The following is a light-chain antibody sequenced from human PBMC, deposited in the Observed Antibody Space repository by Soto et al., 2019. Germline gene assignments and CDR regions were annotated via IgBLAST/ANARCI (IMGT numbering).Light chain of an antibody. J-gene: IGKJ4*01. CDR1: QSISSY. V-gene: IGKV1-39*01. CDR2: AAS. Sequence: DLQMTQSPSSLSASVGDRVTITCRSSQSISSYLNWYQQKPGKAPKLLIYAASSLQSGVPSRFSGTGSGTDFPLTISSLKPEDFATYYCQQSYSTPQITFGGGTKVET. CDR3: QQSYSTPQIT.